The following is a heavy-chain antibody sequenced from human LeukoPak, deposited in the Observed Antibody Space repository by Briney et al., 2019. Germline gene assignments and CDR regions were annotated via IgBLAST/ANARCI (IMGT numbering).Heavy chain of an antibody. V-gene: IGHV1-8*03. CDR3: ARSRITIFGVVIVFDY. CDR1: GYTFTSYD. J-gene: IGHJ4*02. D-gene: IGHD3-3*01. Sequence: ASVKVSCKASGYTFTSYDINWVRQATGQGLEWMGWMNPNSGNTGYAQKFQGRVTITRNTSISTAYMELSSLRSEDTAVYYCARSRITIFGVVIVFDYWGQGTLVTVSS. CDR2: MNPNSGNT.